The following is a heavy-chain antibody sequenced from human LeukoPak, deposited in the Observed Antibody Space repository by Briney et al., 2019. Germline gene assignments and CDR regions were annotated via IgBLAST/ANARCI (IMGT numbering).Heavy chain of an antibody. Sequence: GASVKVSCKASGYTFTSYGISWVRQAPGQGLEWMGWISAYNGNTNYAQKLQGRVTMTTDTSTSTAYMELRSLRSDDTAVYYCARGVGYRCSGGSCYSTAGSLGDYWGQGTLVTVSS. CDR3: ARGVGYRCSGGSCYSTAGSLGDY. D-gene: IGHD2-15*01. V-gene: IGHV1-18*01. CDR1: GYTFTSYG. J-gene: IGHJ4*02. CDR2: ISAYNGNT.